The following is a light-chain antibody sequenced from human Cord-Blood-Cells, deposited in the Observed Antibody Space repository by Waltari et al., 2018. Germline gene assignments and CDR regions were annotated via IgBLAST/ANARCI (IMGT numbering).Light chain of an antibody. CDR1: QSVSSSY. Sequence: LSPGERATLSCRASQSVSSSYLAWYQQKPGQAPRLLIYGASSRATGIPDRFSGSGSGTDFTLTISRLEPEDFAVYYCQQYGSSPYTFGQGTKLEIK. J-gene: IGKJ2*01. V-gene: IGKV3-20*01. CDR3: QQYGSSPYT. CDR2: GAS.